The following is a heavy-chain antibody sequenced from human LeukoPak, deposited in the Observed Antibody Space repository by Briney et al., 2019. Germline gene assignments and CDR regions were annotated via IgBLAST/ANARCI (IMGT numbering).Heavy chain of an antibody. Sequence: GASVKVSCKASGCTFTSYDINWVRQATGQGLEWMGWMNPNSGNTGYAQKFQGRVTMTRNTSISTAYMELSSLRSEGTAVYYCSIVVVAATRPFDYWGQGTLVAVSS. CDR1: GCTFTSYD. J-gene: IGHJ4*02. V-gene: IGHV1-8*01. D-gene: IGHD2-15*01. CDR2: MNPNSGNT. CDR3: SIVVVAATRPFDY.